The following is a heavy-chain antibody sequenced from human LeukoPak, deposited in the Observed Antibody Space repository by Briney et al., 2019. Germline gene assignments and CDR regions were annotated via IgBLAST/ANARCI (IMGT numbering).Heavy chain of an antibody. CDR2: IYHSGST. CDR1: GGSISSGGYS. J-gene: IGHJ6*02. Sequence: SQTLSLTCAVSGGSISSGGYSWSWIRQPPGKGLEWIGYIYHSGSTYYNPSLKSRVTISVDRSKNQFSLKLSSVTAADTAVYYCAGVGGYYGMDVWGQGTTVTVSS. V-gene: IGHV4-30-2*01. CDR3: AGVGGYYGMDV. D-gene: IGHD3-16*01.